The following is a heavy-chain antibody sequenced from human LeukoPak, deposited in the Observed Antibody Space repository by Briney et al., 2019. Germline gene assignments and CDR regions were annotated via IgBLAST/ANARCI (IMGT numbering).Heavy chain of an antibody. Sequence: SETLSLTCTVSGGSINSYYWSWIRQPPGNGLEWIGYISYSGSTNFNPSLRSRVTISVDTSKNYFSLKLSSVTAADTAVYYCARHGGRGYSGYDMEYFQHWGQGTLVTVSS. V-gene: IGHV4-59*08. J-gene: IGHJ1*01. D-gene: IGHD5-12*01. CDR1: GGSINSYY. CDR2: ISYSGST. CDR3: ARHGGRGYSGYDMEYFQH.